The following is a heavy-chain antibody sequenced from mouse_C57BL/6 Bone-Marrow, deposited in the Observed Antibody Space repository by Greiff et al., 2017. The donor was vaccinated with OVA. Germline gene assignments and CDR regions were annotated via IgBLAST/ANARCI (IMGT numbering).Heavy chain of an antibody. CDR2: IYPGDGDT. Sequence: VQLQESGAELVKPGASVKISCKASGYAFSSYWMNWVKQRPGKGLEWIGQIYPGDGDTNYNGKFKGKATLTADKSSSTAYMQLSSLTSDDSAVYFCARKGIYYYGPSMDYWGQGTSVTVSS. CDR1: GYAFSSYW. V-gene: IGHV1-80*01. CDR3: ARKGIYYYGPSMDY. J-gene: IGHJ4*01. D-gene: IGHD1-1*01.